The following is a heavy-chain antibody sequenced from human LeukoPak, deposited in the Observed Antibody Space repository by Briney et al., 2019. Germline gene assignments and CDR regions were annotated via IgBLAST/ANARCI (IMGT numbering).Heavy chain of an antibody. CDR3: AREGGARGYSGYDFFDY. CDR1: GFTFSSYW. Sequence: GGSLRLSCAASGFTFSSYWMSWVRQAPGKGLEWVANIKQDGSEKYYVDPVKGRFTISRDNAKNSLYLQMNSLRAEDTAVYYCAREGGARGYSGYDFFDYWGQGTLVTVSS. CDR2: IKQDGSEK. J-gene: IGHJ4*02. D-gene: IGHD5-12*01. V-gene: IGHV3-7*01.